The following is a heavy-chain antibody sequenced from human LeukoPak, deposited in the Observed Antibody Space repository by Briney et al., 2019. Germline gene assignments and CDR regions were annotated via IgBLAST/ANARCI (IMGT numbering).Heavy chain of an antibody. CDR1: GFIFSSYW. J-gene: IGHJ4*02. Sequence: GGSLRLSCAASGFIFSSYWMSWVRQAPGKGLECVANIKQDGSEKYYVDSVKGRFTISRDNAKNTLYLQMNSLRPEDTAVYYCAKGDYYGDYFPFDYWGQGTLVTVSS. CDR2: IKQDGSEK. D-gene: IGHD4-17*01. V-gene: IGHV3-7*01. CDR3: AKGDYYGDYFPFDY.